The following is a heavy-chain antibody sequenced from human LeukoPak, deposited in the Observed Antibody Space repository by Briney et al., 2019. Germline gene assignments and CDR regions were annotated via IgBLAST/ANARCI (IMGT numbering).Heavy chain of an antibody. CDR1: GFTFSSDW. CDR2: IKQDGSEK. Sequence: GGSLRLSCAASGFTFSSDWMSWVRQAPGKGLEWVANIKQDGSEKYYVDSVKGRFTISRDNAKNSLYLQMNRLRAEDTAVYYCARDGWLQPFFDYWGQGTLVTVSS. J-gene: IGHJ4*02. D-gene: IGHD5-12*01. V-gene: IGHV3-7*01. CDR3: ARDGWLQPFFDY.